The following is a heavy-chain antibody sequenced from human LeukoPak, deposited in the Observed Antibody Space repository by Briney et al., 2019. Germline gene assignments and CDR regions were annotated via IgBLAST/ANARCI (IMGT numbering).Heavy chain of an antibody. CDR2: ISGSGGST. J-gene: IGHJ4*02. Sequence: GGSLRLSCAVSGFTFSSYVMNWVRQAPGKGLEWVPGISGSGGSTYYADSVKGRFSISRDNSKNTLYLQMNSLRAEDTAVYYCAKRVDTSKWYAAFEHWGRGTLVTVSS. CDR3: AKRVDTSKWYAAFEH. V-gene: IGHV3-23*01. CDR1: GFTFSSYV. D-gene: IGHD2-15*01.